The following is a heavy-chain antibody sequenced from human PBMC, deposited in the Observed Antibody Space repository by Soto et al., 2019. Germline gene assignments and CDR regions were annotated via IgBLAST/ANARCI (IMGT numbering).Heavy chain of an antibody. J-gene: IGHJ4*02. CDR3: ARGTSYWRHLGGDY. V-gene: IGHV3-33*01. Sequence: QVQLVESGGGVVQPGRSLRLSCAASGFTFSSYGMHWVHQAPGKGLEWVAVIWYDGSNKYYADSVKGRFTISRDNSKNTLYLQMNSLRAEDTAVYYCARGTSYWRHLGGDYWGQGTLVTVSS. CDR1: GFTFSSYG. CDR2: IWYDGSNK. D-gene: IGHD2-21*01.